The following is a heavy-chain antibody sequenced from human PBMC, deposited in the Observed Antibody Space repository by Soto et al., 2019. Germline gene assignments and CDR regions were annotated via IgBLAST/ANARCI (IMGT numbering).Heavy chain of an antibody. Sequence: EVQLLESGGGLVQPGGSLRLSCAASGFTFSNYGMTWVRQAPGKGLEWVSGITNTGGGTYYADSVKGRFTISRDNSKNTLYLQMNTLRAEDTAIYYCAKQFRLNDYWGQGTLVIVSS. CDR2: ITNTGGGT. CDR3: AKQFRLNDY. J-gene: IGHJ4*02. D-gene: IGHD2-21*01. CDR1: GFTFSNYG. V-gene: IGHV3-23*01.